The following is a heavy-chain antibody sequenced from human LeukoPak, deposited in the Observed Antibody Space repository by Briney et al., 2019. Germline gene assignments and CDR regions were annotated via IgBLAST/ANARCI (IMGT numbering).Heavy chain of an antibody. CDR2: INAGNGHT. Sequence: GASVKVSCKASGYSFSKYTMHWVRQAPGQRLEWMGWINAGNGHTKYSQDSQGRVTITRDTFANTVYMELSSLRSEDMAIYYCARGPRVDGVPAGTGLGYFYYMDVWGKGTTVTVSS. D-gene: IGHD1/OR15-1a*01. J-gene: IGHJ6*03. CDR3: ARGPRVDGVPAGTGLGYFYYMDV. V-gene: IGHV1-3*03. CDR1: GYSFSKYT.